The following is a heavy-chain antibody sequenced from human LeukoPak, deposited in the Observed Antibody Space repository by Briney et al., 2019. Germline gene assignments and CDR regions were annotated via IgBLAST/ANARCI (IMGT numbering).Heavy chain of an antibody. V-gene: IGHV4-39*02. CDR3: ARLTIAANAFDI. CDR2: IYYSGST. J-gene: IGHJ3*02. Sequence: SETLSLTCTVSGGSISSSDYYWGWLRQPPGKGREWIGSIYYSGSTYYNPSLKSRVTISVDTSKNHFSLRLSSVTAADTAMFYCARLTIAANAFDIWGQGTMVTVSS. D-gene: IGHD2-15*01. CDR1: GGSISSSDYY.